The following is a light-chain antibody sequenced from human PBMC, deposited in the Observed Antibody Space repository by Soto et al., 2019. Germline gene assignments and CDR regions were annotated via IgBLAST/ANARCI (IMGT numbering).Light chain of an antibody. CDR2: GGS. CDR3: QQYVTSPRT. J-gene: IGKJ1*01. CDR1: QSLRATY. V-gene: IGKV3-20*01. Sequence: EVVLTQSPDTLSLSPGETATLSCRASQSLRATYLAWYQQKPGQAPRLLIYGGSFRATGVPDKFSGRGSGTDFTLSISRLEPEDFAVYYCQQYVTSPRTFGQGTRWIS.